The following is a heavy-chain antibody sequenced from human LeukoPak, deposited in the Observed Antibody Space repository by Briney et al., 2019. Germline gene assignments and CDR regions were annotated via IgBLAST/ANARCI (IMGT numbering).Heavy chain of an antibody. Sequence: GGSLRLSCAASGFTVSSNYVSWVRQAPGKGLEWVSVTYSGGSTYYADSVKGRFTISRDNSKNTLYLQMNSLRAEDTAMYYCARGRAATVARYFFDYWGQGTLVTVPS. CDR3: ARGRAATVARYFFDY. J-gene: IGHJ4*02. CDR1: GFTVSSNY. V-gene: IGHV3-53*01. D-gene: IGHD4-23*01. CDR2: TYSGGST.